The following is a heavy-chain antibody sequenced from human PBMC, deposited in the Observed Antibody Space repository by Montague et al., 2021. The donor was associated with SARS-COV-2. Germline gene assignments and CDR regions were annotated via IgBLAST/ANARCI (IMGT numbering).Heavy chain of an antibody. CDR1: GFTFSSYS. V-gene: IGHV3-21*01. Sequence: SLRPSCAASGFTFSSYSMNWVRQAPGKGLEWVSSISSSSSYIYYADSVEGRFTISRDNAKNSLYLQMNSLRAEDTAVYYCARDHHYDILTGYYGDWGQGTLVTVSS. J-gene: IGHJ4*02. CDR2: ISSSSSYI. D-gene: IGHD3-9*01. CDR3: ARDHHYDILTGYYGD.